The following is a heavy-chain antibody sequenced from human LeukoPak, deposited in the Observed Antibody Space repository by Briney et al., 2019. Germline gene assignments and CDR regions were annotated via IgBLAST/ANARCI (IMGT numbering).Heavy chain of an antibody. V-gene: IGHV1-46*01. D-gene: IGHD2-15*01. Sequence: ASVKVSCKASGGTFRSNTISWVRQAPGQGLEWVGIINPSGGSSNYAQKFQGRVTMTRDTPTSTVYMELSSLRSEDTAVYYCARVLCTGGSCYSFFDYWGQGTLVTVSS. CDR2: INPSGGSS. CDR1: GGTFRSNT. CDR3: ARVLCTGGSCYSFFDY. J-gene: IGHJ4*02.